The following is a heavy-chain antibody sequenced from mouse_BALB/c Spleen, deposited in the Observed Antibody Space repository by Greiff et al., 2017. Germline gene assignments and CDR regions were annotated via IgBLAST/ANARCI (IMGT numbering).Heavy chain of an antibody. J-gene: IGHJ2*01. V-gene: IGHV1-7*01. CDR2: INPSTGYT. CDR3: ASDYYGSIDY. Sequence: QVQLQQSGAELAKPGASVKMSCKASGYTFTSYWMHWVKQRPGQGLEWIGYINPSTGYTEYNQKFKDKATLTVDKSSSTAYMQLSSPTSEDSAVYYCASDYYGSIDYWGQGTTLTVSS. D-gene: IGHD1-1*01. CDR1: GYTFTSYW.